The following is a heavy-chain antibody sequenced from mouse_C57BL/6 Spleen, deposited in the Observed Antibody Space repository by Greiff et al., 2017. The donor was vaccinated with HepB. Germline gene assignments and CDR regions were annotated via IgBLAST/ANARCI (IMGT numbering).Heavy chain of an antibody. J-gene: IGHJ2*01. CDR1: GYTFTDYD. Sequence: QVQLQQSGAELVRPGASVTLSCKASGYTFTDYDMHWVKQTPVHGLEWIGAIDPETGGTAYNQKFKGKAILTADKSSSTAYMELRSLTSEDSAVYYCTRSYYGSWGQGTTLTVSS. CDR3: TRSYYGS. CDR2: IDPETGGT. V-gene: IGHV1-15*01. D-gene: IGHD1-1*01.